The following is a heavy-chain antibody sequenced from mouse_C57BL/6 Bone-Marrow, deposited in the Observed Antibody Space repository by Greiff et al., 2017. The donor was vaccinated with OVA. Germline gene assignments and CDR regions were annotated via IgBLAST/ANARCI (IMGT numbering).Heavy chain of an antibody. Sequence: QVQLKQPGAELVKPGASVKLSCKASGYTFTSYWMHWVKQRPGQGLEWIGMIHPNSGSTNYNEKFKSKATLTVDKSSSTAYMQLSSLTSEDSAVYYCARNYYGAWFAYWGQGTLVTVSA. J-gene: IGHJ3*01. CDR1: GYTFTSYW. CDR3: ARNYYGAWFAY. CDR2: IHPNSGST. D-gene: IGHD2-1*01. V-gene: IGHV1-64*01.